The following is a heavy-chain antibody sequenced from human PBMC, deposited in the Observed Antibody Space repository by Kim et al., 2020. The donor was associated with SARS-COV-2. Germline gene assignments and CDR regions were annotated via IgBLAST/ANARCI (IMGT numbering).Heavy chain of an antibody. CDR3: ARGVLYDSSGYCRY. CDR2: IWYDGSNK. V-gene: IGHV3-33*01. CDR1: GFTFSSYG. Sequence: GGSLRLSCAASGFTFSSYGMHWVRQAPGKGLEWVAVIWYDGSNKYYADSVKGRFTISRDNSKNTLYLQMNSLRAEDTAVYYCARGVLYDSSGYCRYWGQGTLVTVSS. J-gene: IGHJ4*02. D-gene: IGHD3-22*01.